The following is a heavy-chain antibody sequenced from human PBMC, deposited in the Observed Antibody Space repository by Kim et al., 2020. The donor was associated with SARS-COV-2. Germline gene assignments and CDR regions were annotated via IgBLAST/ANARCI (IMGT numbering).Heavy chain of an antibody. J-gene: IGHJ4*02. CDR1: GFTFGSHS. Sequence: GGSLRLSCAASGFTFGSHSMNWVRQAPGKGLEWLSYISSSGDTIYYEDSVKGRLTISRDNAKNSLYLQMNSLRADDTAVYYCARDLSIRGSYHIDYLGQGILVTVSS. V-gene: IGHV3-48*04. CDR2: ISSSGDTI. CDR3: ARDLSIRGSYHIDY. D-gene: IGHD1-26*01.